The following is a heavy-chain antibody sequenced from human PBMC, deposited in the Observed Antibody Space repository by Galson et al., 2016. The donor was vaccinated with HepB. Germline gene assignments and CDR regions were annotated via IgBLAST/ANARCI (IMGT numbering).Heavy chain of an antibody. J-gene: IGHJ6*03. CDR3: ARGDNPDYGDYASAYYYMDV. V-gene: IGHV3-48*02. Sequence: SLRLSCAASGFNLSDYNMNWVRQVPGKGLEWISYISSGSRIIYYADSVKGRFTISRDNAKSSLYLQMNSLRDEDTAVYYCARGDNPDYGDYASAYYYMDVWGKGTTVTVSS. CDR2: ISSGSRII. D-gene: IGHD4-17*01. CDR1: GFNLSDYN.